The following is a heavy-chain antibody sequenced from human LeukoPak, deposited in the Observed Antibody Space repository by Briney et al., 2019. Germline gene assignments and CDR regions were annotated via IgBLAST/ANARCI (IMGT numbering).Heavy chain of an antibody. CDR1: GFTFSDYY. CDR2: ITSSASTI. V-gene: IGHV3-11*01. J-gene: IGHJ4*02. D-gene: IGHD3-16*01. CDR3: ARDYEGMAYTVDH. Sequence: GGSLRLSCAASGFTFSDYYMSWIRQAPGKGLEWVAYITSSASTIYYADSVKGRFTISRDNAKNSLYLQMNSLRAEDTAVYYCARDYEGMAYTVDHWGQGTLVTVSS.